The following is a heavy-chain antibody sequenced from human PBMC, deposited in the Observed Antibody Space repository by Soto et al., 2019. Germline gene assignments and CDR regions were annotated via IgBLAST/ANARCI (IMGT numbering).Heavy chain of an antibody. J-gene: IGHJ6*02. CDR2: LYYTGTT. Sequence: QVQLQESGPGLVKPSETLSLTCTVSGDSVSSGSYYWTWIRQPPGKGLEWIGYLYYTGTTNYNPTLKRRVTMSLDTASNQCALRRSSGTAADTAVYFCARTFCSTTSCQAHGMDGWGQGTSVTVSS. V-gene: IGHV4-61*01. CDR1: GDSVSSGSYY. D-gene: IGHD2-2*01. CDR3: ARTFCSTTSCQAHGMDG.